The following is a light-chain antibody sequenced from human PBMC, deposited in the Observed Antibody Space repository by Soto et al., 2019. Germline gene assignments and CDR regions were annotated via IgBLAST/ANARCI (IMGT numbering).Light chain of an antibody. Sequence: DIQMTQSPSTLSASVGDRVTITCRASQSISSWLAWYQQKPGKATKLLIYDASSVESGVPSRFSGSGSGTGFIHTISGLKPDEFATFYRQQYKIPTLTFGAGTKVKIK. CDR2: DAS. CDR3: QQYKIPTLT. CDR1: QSISSW. V-gene: IGKV1-5*01. J-gene: IGKJ4*01.